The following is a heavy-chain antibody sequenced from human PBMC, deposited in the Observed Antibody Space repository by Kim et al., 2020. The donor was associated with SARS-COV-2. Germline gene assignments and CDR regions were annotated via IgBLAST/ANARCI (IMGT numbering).Heavy chain of an antibody. J-gene: IGHJ3*02. CDR2: ISSHGSA. Sequence: GGSLRLSCAASGFSVSDNYMRWVRQAPGKGLEWVAVISSHGSARDADAAVKSLSTVSDDTTNNTEYQIKNMRAQDNAVVYCGREVVGYCVDNWCDI. CDR3: GREVVGYCVDNWCDI. CDR1: GFSVSDNY. D-gene: IGHD1-26*01. V-gene: IGHV3-66*01.